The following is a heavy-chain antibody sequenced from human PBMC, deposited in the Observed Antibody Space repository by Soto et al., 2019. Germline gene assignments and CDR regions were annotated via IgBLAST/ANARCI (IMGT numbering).Heavy chain of an antibody. CDR3: ARLVAAAGPFDY. Sequence: QVQLVESGGGLVKPGGSLRLSCAASGLSFSDYYMSWIRQAPGKGLECVSYISSSGSTIYDADSVKGRFTISRDNAKNSLYLQLNSLRAEDTAVYYCARLVAAAGPFDYWGQGTLVTVSS. J-gene: IGHJ4*02. CDR2: ISSSGSTI. V-gene: IGHV3-11*01. CDR1: GLSFSDYY. D-gene: IGHD6-13*01.